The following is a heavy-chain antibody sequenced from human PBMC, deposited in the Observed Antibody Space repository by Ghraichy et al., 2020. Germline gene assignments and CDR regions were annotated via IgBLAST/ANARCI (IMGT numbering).Heavy chain of an antibody. J-gene: IGHJ4*02. Sequence: SETLSLTCTVSGGSVSSGSYYWSWIRQPPGKGLEWIGYIYYSGSTNYNPSLKSRVTISVDTSKNQFSLKLSSVTAADTAVYYCARGRRSRIYYFDYWGQGTLVTVSS. V-gene: IGHV4-61*01. CDR2: IYYSGST. D-gene: IGHD2/OR15-2a*01. CDR3: ARGRRSRIYYFDY. CDR1: GGSVSSGSYY.